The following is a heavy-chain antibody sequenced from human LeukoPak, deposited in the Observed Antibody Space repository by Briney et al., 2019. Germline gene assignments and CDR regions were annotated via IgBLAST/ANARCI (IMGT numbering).Heavy chain of an antibody. Sequence: GGSLRLSCAASGFTFSSYGMSWVRQAPGKGLEWVSAISGSGGSTYYADSVKGRFTISRDNSKNTLYLQMNSLRAEDTAVYYCAKDRERGSTDPDAFDIWGQGTMVTVSS. J-gene: IGHJ3*02. CDR3: AKDRERGSTDPDAFDI. CDR1: GFTFSSYG. V-gene: IGHV3-23*01. CDR2: ISGSGGST. D-gene: IGHD2-2*01.